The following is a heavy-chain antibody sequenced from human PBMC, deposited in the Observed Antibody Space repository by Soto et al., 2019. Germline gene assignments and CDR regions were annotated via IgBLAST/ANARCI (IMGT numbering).Heavy chain of an antibody. CDR1: GFTFSSFG. Sequence: QVQLVESGGGVVQPGRSLRLSCAASGFTFSSFGMHWVRQAPGNGLEWVAVIWYDGIDKYYAESVKGRFTISRDNSKNTLYLQMNSMRAEDTAVYYCARDRGEMATVAIYYWGQGTLVTVSS. V-gene: IGHV3-33*01. J-gene: IGHJ4*02. D-gene: IGHD4-4*01. CDR3: ARDRGEMATVAIYY. CDR2: IWYDGIDK.